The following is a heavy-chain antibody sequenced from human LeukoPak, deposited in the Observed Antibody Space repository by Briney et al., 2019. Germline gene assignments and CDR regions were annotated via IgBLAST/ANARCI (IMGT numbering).Heavy chain of an antibody. Sequence: GGSLRLSCAASGFTFSSYGMHWVRQAPGKGLEWVAFIRYDGSNKYYADSVKVRFTISRDNSKNTLYLQMNSLRAEDTAVYYCAKDFSYGYERDYFDYWGQGTLVTVSS. J-gene: IGHJ4*02. V-gene: IGHV3-30*02. CDR3: AKDFSYGYERDYFDY. CDR2: IRYDGSNK. CDR1: GFTFSSYG. D-gene: IGHD5-18*01.